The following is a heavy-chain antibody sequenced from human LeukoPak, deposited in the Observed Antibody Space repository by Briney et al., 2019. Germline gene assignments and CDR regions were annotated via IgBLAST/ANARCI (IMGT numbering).Heavy chain of an antibody. CDR1: GFTFSSYS. Sequence: GSLRLSCAASGFTFSSYSMNWVRQAPGKGLEWVSSISSSSSYIYHADSVKGRFTISRDKAKNSLYLQMNSLRAEDAAVYYCARGVDIVLMVYDYWGQGTLVTVSS. J-gene: IGHJ4*02. CDR2: ISSSSSYI. D-gene: IGHD2-8*01. CDR3: ARGVDIVLMVYDY. V-gene: IGHV3-21*01.